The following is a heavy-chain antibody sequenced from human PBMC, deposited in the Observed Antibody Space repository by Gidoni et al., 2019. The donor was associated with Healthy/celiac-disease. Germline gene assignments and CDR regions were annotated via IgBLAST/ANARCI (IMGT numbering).Heavy chain of an antibody. Sequence: QVQLVESGGGVVQPGRSLRLSCAASGFTFSSYGMHWVRQAPGKGLEWGAVISYDGSNKYYADSVKGRFTISRDNSKNTLYLQMNSLRAEDTAVYYCAKAGDTAMVTPCDYWGQGTLVTVSS. J-gene: IGHJ4*02. CDR1: GFTFSSYG. CDR3: AKAGDTAMVTPCDY. V-gene: IGHV3-30*18. D-gene: IGHD5-18*01. CDR2: ISYDGSNK.